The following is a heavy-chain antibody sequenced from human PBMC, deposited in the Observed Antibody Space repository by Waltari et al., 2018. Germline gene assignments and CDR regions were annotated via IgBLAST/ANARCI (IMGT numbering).Heavy chain of an antibody. V-gene: IGHV1-69*08. CDR1: GGTFSSYA. J-gene: IGHJ3*02. CDR3: ARDRITGTTRSDAFDI. Sequence: QVQLVQSGAEVKKPGSSVKVSCKASGGTFSSYAISWVRQAPGQGLEWMGRIIPSFGTANDAQKFQGRVTITAEKSTSTAYMELSSLRSEDTAVYYCARDRITGTTRSDAFDIWGQGTMVTVSS. CDR2: IIPSFGTA. D-gene: IGHD1-7*01.